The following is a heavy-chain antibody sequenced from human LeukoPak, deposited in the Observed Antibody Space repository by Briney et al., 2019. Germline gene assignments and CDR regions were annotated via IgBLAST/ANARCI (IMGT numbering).Heavy chain of an antibody. CDR1: GFTFSSYW. CDR2: INPGGSSI. V-gene: IGHV3-74*01. J-gene: IGHJ4*02. Sequence: GRSLRLSCAASGFTFSSYWMHWVRQVPGKGLVWVSRINPGGSSITYADSVKGRFTISRDNAKNTLYLQMDSLRAEDTGVYYCARSNQADDYWGQGTLVTVSS. D-gene: IGHD1-14*01. CDR3: ARSNQADDY.